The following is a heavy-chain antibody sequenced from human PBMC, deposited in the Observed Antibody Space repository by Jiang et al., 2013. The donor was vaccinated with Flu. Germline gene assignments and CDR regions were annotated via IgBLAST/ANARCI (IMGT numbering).Heavy chain of an antibody. Sequence: SNAWMNWVRQAPGKGLEWVGRIKSKTDGGTADYAAPVKGRFTISRDDSKNTLYLQMNSLKTEDTAVYYCTTGVVVDKGNFDYWGQGTLVTVSS. CDR3: TTGVVVDKGNFDY. V-gene: IGHV3-15*07. D-gene: IGHD2-15*01. CDR1: SNAW. CDR2: IKSKTDGGTA. J-gene: IGHJ4*02.